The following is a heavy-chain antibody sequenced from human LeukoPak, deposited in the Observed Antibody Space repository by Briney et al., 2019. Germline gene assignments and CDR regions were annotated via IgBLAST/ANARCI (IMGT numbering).Heavy chain of an antibody. CDR3: ARRTYYYDSSGYYLLDY. V-gene: IGHV5-51*01. J-gene: IGHJ4*02. CDR2: IYPGDSDT. D-gene: IGHD3-22*01. Sequence: GESLKISCKGSGYSFTTNWIGWVRQMPGKGLEWMGIIYPGDSDTRYSPSFQGQVTISADKSISTAYLQWSSLKASDTAMYYCARRTYYYDSSGYYLLDYWGQGTLVTVSS. CDR1: GYSFTTNW.